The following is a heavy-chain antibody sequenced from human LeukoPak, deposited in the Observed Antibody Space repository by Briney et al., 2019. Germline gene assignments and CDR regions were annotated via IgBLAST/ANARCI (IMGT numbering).Heavy chain of an antibody. Sequence: GGSLRLSSAASGFTVSSSYISWVRQAPGKGLEWVSVIYSGGSTYYTDSVKGRFTISRDNSKNTLHLQMNSLRAEDTAVYYCARAREGCTNYAFDIWGQGTMVTVSS. CDR1: GFTVSSSY. V-gene: IGHV3-53*01. D-gene: IGHD2-8*01. CDR3: ARAREGCTNYAFDI. J-gene: IGHJ3*02. CDR2: IYSGGST.